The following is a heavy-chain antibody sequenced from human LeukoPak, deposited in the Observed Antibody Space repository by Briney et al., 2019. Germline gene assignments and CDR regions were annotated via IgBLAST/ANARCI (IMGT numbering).Heavy chain of an antibody. V-gene: IGHV1-46*01. CDR1: GYTFTGYY. Sequence: ASVKVSCKASGYTFTGYYMHWVRQAPGQGLEWMGIINPSGGSTSYAQKFQGRVTMTRDMSTSTVYMELSSLRSEDTAVYYCAGEMGGGATAPFDYWGQGTLVTVSS. D-gene: IGHD1-26*01. CDR2: INPSGGST. J-gene: IGHJ4*02. CDR3: AGEMGGGATAPFDY.